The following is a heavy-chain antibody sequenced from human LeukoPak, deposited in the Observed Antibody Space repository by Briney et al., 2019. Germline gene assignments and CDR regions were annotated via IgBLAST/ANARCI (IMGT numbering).Heavy chain of an antibody. V-gene: IGHV1-69*05. D-gene: IGHD2-2*01. J-gene: IGHJ4*02. CDR1: GGTFSSYA. CDR3: AKDLPAAYFDY. Sequence: ASVKVSCKASGGTFSSYAISWVRQAPGQGLEWMGGIIPIFGTANYAQKFQGRVTITMDESTSTAYMELSSLRSEDTAVYYCAKDLPAAYFDYWGLGTLVTVSS. CDR2: IIPIFGTA.